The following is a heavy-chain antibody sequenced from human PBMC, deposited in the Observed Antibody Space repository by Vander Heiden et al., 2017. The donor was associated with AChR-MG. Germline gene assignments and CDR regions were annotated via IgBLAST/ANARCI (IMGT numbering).Heavy chain of an antibody. CDR1: GGSISSGGYY. D-gene: IGHD5-12*01. J-gene: IGHJ5*02. V-gene: IGHV4-31*03. CDR2: IYYSGST. CDR3: AREAAISGYEAPGWFDP. Sequence: QVQLPESGPGLVKPSQTLSLPCPVSGGSISSGGYYWSWIRQHPGKGLEWIGYIYYSGSTYYNPSLKSRVTISVDTSKNQFSLKLSSVTAADTAVYYCAREAAISGYEAPGWFDPWGQGTLGTVAS.